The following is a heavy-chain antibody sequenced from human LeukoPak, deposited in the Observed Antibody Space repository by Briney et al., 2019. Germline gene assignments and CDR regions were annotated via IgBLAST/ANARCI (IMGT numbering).Heavy chain of an antibody. Sequence: GTLRLTCAGSGFTVSSYSLKWVRQAPGKGLEWVACINSSGSYIYYVVSVKGRFTIYRDNAKNSLYLQMNSLRAEDTAVYYCASEEGSYYGMDVWGQGTTVTVSS. CDR3: ASEEGSYYGMDV. CDR2: INSSGSYI. V-gene: IGHV3-21*01. J-gene: IGHJ6*01. CDR1: GFTVSSYS.